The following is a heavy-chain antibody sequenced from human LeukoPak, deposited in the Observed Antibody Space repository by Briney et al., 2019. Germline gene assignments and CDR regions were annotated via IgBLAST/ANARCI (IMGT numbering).Heavy chain of an antibody. CDR3: ASRMYYYYGMDV. CDR2: IDHREST. V-gene: IGHV4-34*01. CDR1: GGSFSGYY. J-gene: IGHJ6*02. Sequence: PSETLSLTCAVYGGSFSGYYWSWIRQPPGKGLEWIGEIDHRESTTYNPSLKSRVTISVDTSKNQFPLKLNSVTAADTAVYYCASRMYYYYGMDVWGQGTTVIVSS.